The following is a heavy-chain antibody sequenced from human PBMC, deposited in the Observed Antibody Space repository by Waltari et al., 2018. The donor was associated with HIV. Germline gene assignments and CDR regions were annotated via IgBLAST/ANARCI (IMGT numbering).Heavy chain of an antibody. CDR1: GYSFTSYW. CDR3: ARLLGENSYGYDVVRIAPHTEGDYYGMDV. Sequence: EVQLVQSGAEVKKPGESLQISCKGSGYSFTSYWIGRVRQLPGKGLEWIGISCPGDSETQYSPSFQGQVTISADKSFSTAYLQWSSLKASDTAMYDCARLLGENSYGYDVVRIAPHTEGDYYGMDVWGQGTTVTVSS. CDR2: SCPGDSET. D-gene: IGHD5-18*01. J-gene: IGHJ6*02. V-gene: IGHV5-51*01.